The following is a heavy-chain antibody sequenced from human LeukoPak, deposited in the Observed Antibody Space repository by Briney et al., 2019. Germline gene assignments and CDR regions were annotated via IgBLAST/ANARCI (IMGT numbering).Heavy chain of an antibody. Sequence: PSETLSLTCTLSGGSLSTHYWSWLRQPPGKGREWIGHLYYRCSTNYHPSLKRRVPISADTSKNQFSLRLSSVTAADTAVYYCAREPSGGYFFVDWGQGTLVTVSS. CDR3: AREPSGGYFFVD. J-gene: IGHJ4*02. V-gene: IGHV4-59*11. D-gene: IGHD3-22*01. CDR2: LYYRCST. CDR1: GGSLSTHY.